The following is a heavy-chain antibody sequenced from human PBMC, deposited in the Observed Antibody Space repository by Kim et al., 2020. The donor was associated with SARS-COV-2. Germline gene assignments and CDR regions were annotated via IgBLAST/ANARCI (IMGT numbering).Heavy chain of an antibody. CDR2: ISSDARLQ. CDR1: GFTFSSHS. Sequence: GGSLILSCAASGFTFSSHSMLWVRQAPGKGLECVTLISSDARLQFYLDSVKGRFTISRDNSKNTLYLHLNSLSAEDTAVYYCARDRIGGHGAFDVWGQGTRVTVSS. J-gene: IGHJ3*01. V-gene: IGHV3-30*04. CDR3: ARDRIGGHGAFDV.